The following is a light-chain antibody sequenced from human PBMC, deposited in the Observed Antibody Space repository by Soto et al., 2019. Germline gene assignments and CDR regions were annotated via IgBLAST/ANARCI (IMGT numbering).Light chain of an antibody. CDR3: QQYGSSPT. V-gene: IGKV3-20*01. J-gene: IGKJ1*01. Sequence: EIVLTRSPGSLSLSPGERATLSCRASQIVSNNYVAWYQQKPGQAPRLLLYGASSRATGIPDRFSGSGSGTDFTLIISRLAPEDFAVYYCQQYGSSPTFGQGTKVDIK. CDR1: QIVSNNY. CDR2: GAS.